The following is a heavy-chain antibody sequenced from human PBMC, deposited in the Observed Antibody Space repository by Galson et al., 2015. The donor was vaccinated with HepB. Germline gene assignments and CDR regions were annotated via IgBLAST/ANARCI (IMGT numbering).Heavy chain of an antibody. Sequence: SVKVSCKASGYTFTDYGINWVRQAPGQGLEWMGWISPYNDKTHYARKFQGGVTMTTDTSTSTAYLELRSLKSDDTAVYYCARGGRIVAVTAPDYWGQGTLATVSS. D-gene: IGHD2-21*02. CDR1: GYTFTDYG. CDR2: ISPYNDKT. V-gene: IGHV1-18*04. J-gene: IGHJ4*02. CDR3: ARGGRIVAVTAPDY.